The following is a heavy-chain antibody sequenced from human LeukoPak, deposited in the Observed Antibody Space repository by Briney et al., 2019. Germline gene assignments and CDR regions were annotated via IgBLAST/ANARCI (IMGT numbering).Heavy chain of an antibody. CDR3: ASDVYDILTGPPTY. J-gene: IGHJ4*02. CDR2: IIPIFGTA. V-gene: IGHV1-69*06. D-gene: IGHD3-9*01. CDR1: GGTFSSYA. Sequence: SVKVSCKASGGTFSSYAISWVRQAPGQGLEWMGGIIPIFGTANYAQKFQGRVTITADKSTGTAYMELSSLRSEDTAVYYCASDVYDILTGPPTYWGQGTLVTVSS.